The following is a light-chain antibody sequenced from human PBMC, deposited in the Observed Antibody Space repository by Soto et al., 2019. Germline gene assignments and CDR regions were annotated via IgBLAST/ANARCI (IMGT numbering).Light chain of an antibody. CDR2: RAS. V-gene: IGKV3-20*01. J-gene: IGKJ1*01. Sequence: SQTTLALSTRDTATLSCGAIQRLGGNLASYQQQPGQAPRLLIFRASSRAKGVPARFSASGSGTDFTLTISRLEPGDFAVYYCQQYGSSPRTFGQGTKVDIK. CDR3: QQYGSSPRT. CDR1: QRLGGN.